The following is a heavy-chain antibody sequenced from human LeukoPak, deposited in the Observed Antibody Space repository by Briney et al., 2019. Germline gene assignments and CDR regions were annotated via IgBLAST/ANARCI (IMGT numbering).Heavy chain of an antibody. D-gene: IGHD1-7*01. CDR1: GFTFSNYW. Sequence: GGSLRLSCAASGFTFSNYWMSWVRQAPGKGLEWVANIKQDGSEKDCVDSVKGRFTISRDNAKNSLYLQMNSPRAEDTAVYYCARGYGTYGYWGQGTLVTVSS. CDR2: IKQDGSEK. CDR3: ARGYGTYGY. V-gene: IGHV3-7*04. J-gene: IGHJ4*02.